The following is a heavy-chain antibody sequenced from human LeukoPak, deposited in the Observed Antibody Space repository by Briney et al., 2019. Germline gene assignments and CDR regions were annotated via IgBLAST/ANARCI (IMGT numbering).Heavy chain of an antibody. D-gene: IGHD4/OR15-4a*01. CDR1: GFTFSSHG. Sequence: GGSLRLSCAASGFTFSSHGMNWVRQARGKGLEWVSGISGSGGNTYYEDSVKGRFTIPRDNSKNTLYLQMNSLRAEDTAVYYCAKVSLNMVNDAFDIWGQGTMVSVSS. CDR3: AKVSLNMVNDAFDI. J-gene: IGHJ3*02. CDR2: ISGSGGNT. V-gene: IGHV3-23*01.